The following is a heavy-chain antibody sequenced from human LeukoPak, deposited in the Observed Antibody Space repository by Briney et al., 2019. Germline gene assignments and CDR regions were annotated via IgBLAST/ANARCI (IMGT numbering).Heavy chain of an antibody. V-gene: IGHV3-48*03. CDR1: EFPFSSYE. CDR3: ARMGGGGYYFDY. D-gene: IGHD1-26*01. J-gene: IGHJ4*02. CDR2: ITSSGSTI. Sequence: GGSLRLSCAASEFPFSSYEMNWVRQAPGKGLEWVSCITSSGSTIFYGDSVKGRFTISRDNAKNSLYLQMNSLRAEDTAVYYCARMGGGGYYFDYWGQGTLVTVSS.